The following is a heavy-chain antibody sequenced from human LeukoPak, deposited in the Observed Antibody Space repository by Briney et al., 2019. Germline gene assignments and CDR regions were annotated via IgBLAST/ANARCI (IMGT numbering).Heavy chain of an antibody. D-gene: IGHD2-2*01. V-gene: IGHV3-7*01. CDR1: GITFRNYW. CDR2: IKEDGSDK. Sequence: PGGSLRLSCVVSGITFRNYWMSWVRQAPGKGLEWVAFIKEDGSDKHYVDSAKGRFTISRDNAQNSLYLQMNNLRAEDTAVYFCHQPVTLPAWGQGTLVTVSS. J-gene: IGHJ5*02. CDR3: HQPVTLPA.